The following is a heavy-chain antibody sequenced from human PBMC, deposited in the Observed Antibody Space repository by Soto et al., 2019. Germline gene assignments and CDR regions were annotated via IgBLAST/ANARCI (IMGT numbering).Heavy chain of an antibody. CDR3: TLSDRYYGMDG. V-gene: IGHV3-23*01. Sequence: EVQLLESGGGLVQPGGSLRLSCAASGFTFSSYAMSWVRQAPGKGLEWVSSISTSGGSTYYADSVKGRFTISRDKSNNTLYLQMSIMRAEDTAVYYCTLSDRYYGMDGWGLGTTVTVSS. J-gene: IGHJ6*02. CDR1: GFTFSSYA. CDR2: ISTSGGST.